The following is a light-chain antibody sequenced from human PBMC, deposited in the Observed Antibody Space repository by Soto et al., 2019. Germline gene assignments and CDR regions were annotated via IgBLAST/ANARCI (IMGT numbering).Light chain of an antibody. V-gene: IGLV2-14*03. CDR1: SSDVGSYDY. J-gene: IGLJ1*01. CDR2: DVN. Sequence: QPVLTQPASVSGSPGQSITFSCTGTSSDVGSYDYVSWHQQHPGKAPKLIIYDVNNRPSGVPSRFSGSKSGNTASLIISGLQTEDEADYYCCAYSTSGTHVFGTGTKLTVL. CDR3: CAYSTSGTHV.